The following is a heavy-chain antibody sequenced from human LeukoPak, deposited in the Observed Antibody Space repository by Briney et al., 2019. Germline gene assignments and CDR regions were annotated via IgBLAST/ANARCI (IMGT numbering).Heavy chain of an antibody. V-gene: IGHV3-74*01. CDR3: ATDSYVSGSYYRLFY. CDR2: INSDGGTT. CDR1: GFTFGTYW. D-gene: IGHD3-10*01. J-gene: IGHJ4*02. Sequence: GGSLRLSCAASGFTFGTYWMHWVRQAPGKGLVWASGINSDGGTTTYADSVKGRFTISRDNAKNTLYLQMNNLRAEDTAIYYCATDSYVSGSYYRLFYWGQGTLVTVSS.